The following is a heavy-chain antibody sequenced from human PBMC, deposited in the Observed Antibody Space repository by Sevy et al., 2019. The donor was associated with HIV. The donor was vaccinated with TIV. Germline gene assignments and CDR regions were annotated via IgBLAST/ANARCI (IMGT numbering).Heavy chain of an antibody. J-gene: IGHJ6*02. V-gene: IGHV3-23*01. CDR1: GFTFGPYA. CDR3: AKGDSTFYGMDV. Sequence: GGSLRLSCAASGFTFGPYAMSWVRQAPGKGLEWVSAISGSGGSTYYADSLKGRFTISRDNSKNTLYLQMNSLRAEDTAIYYCAKGDSTFYGMDVWGQGTTVTVSS. CDR2: ISGSGGST. D-gene: IGHD6-13*01.